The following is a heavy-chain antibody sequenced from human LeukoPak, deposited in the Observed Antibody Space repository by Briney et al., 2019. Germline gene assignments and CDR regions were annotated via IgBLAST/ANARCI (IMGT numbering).Heavy chain of an antibody. J-gene: IGHJ4*02. D-gene: IGHD2-15*01. CDR3: ARAYCSGVSCYPFDY. V-gene: IGHV3-21*01. CDR2: ISSSSTYI. CDR1: GFTFSSYY. Sequence: GGYLRFSSAASGFTFSSYYMNWLRQAPGKGLEWVSSISSSSTYIYHADPVKGRFTISRDTAKNSLYLQMNSLRAEDTAVYYCARAYCSGVSCYPFDYWGQGTLVTVSS.